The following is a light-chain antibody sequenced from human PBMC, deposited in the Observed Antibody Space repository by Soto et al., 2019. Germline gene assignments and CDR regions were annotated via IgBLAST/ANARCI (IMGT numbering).Light chain of an antibody. V-gene: IGLV3-21*02. CDR3: QGWNDNGDHHV. CDR2: DDS. J-gene: IGLJ1*01. Sequence: SYDLTQISSVSVAPGQTARISCGGNNIGSKSVHWYQQKPGQAPVVVVYDDSDRPSGIPERFSGSNSGNTDTLTISRVEAGDEADYYCQGWNDNGDHHVFGTGTKVTVL. CDR1: NIGSKS.